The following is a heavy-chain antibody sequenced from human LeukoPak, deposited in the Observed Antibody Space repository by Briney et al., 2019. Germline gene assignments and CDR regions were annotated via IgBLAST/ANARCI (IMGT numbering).Heavy chain of an antibody. CDR1: GFTFSSYA. CDR2: ISSSGSGGST. D-gene: IGHD5-18*01. J-gene: IGHJ4*02. Sequence: PGGSLRLSCAASGFTFSSYAMSWVRQAPGKGLEWVSGISSSGSGGSTYYADSVKGRFTISRDNSKNTLYLQINSVRAEDTAVYYCAGGNSALLDYWGQGTLVTVSS. V-gene: IGHV3-23*01. CDR3: AGGNSALLDY.